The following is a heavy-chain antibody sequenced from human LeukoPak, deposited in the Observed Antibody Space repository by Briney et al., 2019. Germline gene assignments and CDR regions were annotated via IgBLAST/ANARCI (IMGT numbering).Heavy chain of an antibody. CDR1: GYTFTSYA. V-gene: IGHV1-69*13. D-gene: IGHD2-21*01. CDR3: ATTPKAIRFDY. CDR2: IIPIFGTA. Sequence: GASVKVSCKASGYTFTSYAISWVRQAPGQGLEWMGGIIPIFGTANYAQKFQGRVTITADESTSTAYMELSSLRSEDTAVYYCATTPKAIRFDYWGQGTLVTVSS. J-gene: IGHJ4*02.